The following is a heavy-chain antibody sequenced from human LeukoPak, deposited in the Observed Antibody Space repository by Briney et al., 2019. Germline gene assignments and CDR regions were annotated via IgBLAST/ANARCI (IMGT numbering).Heavy chain of an antibody. CDR1: GFTFDDYG. D-gene: IGHD3-3*01. V-gene: IGHV3-20*04. Sequence: PGGSLRLSCAVSGFTFDDYGMNWVRQAPGKGLEWVSDINWNGGSICYAASVRGRFTVSRDNAKNLLYLQMTSLRVEDTALYYCARRKGFADFGSAYYPLDQWGQGTLVTVS. J-gene: IGHJ5*02. CDR2: INWNGGSI. CDR3: ARRKGFADFGSAYYPLDQ.